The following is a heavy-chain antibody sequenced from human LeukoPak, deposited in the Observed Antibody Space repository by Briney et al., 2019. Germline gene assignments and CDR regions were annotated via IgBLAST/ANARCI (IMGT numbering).Heavy chain of an antibody. J-gene: IGHJ4*02. CDR3: ARHGGAFFGS. D-gene: IGHD3-10*01. V-gene: IGHV4-59*01. CDR2: VSHSGGT. CDR1: GGSISGYY. Sequence: ASETLSLTCNVSGGSISGYYWSWIRQPPGKGLEWIGEVSHSGGTNYSPSLKSRVTVSLDTSKKLFSLRLTSVTAADTAVYYGARHGGAFFGSWGQGTLVTVSS.